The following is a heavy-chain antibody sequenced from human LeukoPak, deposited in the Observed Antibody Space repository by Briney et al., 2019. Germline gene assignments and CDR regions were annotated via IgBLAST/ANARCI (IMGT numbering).Heavy chain of an antibody. CDR1: GGTFSSYA. J-gene: IGHJ4*02. Sequence: SVKVSCKASGGTFSSYAISWVRQAPGQGLEWMGGIIPIFGTANYAQKFQGRVTITADESTSTAYMELSSLRSEDTAVYYRAREYSRGEYYLDYWGQGTLVTVSS. CDR3: AREYSRGEYYLDY. CDR2: IIPIFGTA. V-gene: IGHV1-69*13. D-gene: IGHD6-13*01.